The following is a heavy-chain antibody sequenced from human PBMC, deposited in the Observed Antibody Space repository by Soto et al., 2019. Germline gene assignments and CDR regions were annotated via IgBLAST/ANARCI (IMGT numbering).Heavy chain of an antibody. CDR2: ISASCGDT. V-gene: IGHV3-23*01. CDR1: GFSFSNYA. CDR3: AKIWGSGSYHTANSYYHYMDV. D-gene: IGHD3-10*01. J-gene: IGHJ6*03. Sequence: GGSLRLSCAASGFSFSNYAMNWVRQAPGKGLEWVSGISASCGDTYHVDSVKGRFTVYRDNSKNTLYLQMNSLRAEDTAVYYCAKIWGSGSYHTANSYYHYMDVWGKGTTVTVSS.